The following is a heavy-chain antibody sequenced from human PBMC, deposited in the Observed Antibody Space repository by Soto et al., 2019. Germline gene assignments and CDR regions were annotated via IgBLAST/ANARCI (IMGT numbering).Heavy chain of an antibody. J-gene: IGHJ3*02. CDR1: GFTFSSYA. CDR3: AKDREGPDAFDI. CDR2: ISGSGVST. D-gene: IGHD3-10*01. V-gene: IGHV3-23*01. Sequence: GGSLRLSCAASGFTFSSYAMSWVRQAPGKGLEWVSAISGSGVSTYYADSVKGRFTISRDNSKNTLYLQMNSLRAEDTAVYYCAKDREGPDAFDIWGQGTMVTVSS.